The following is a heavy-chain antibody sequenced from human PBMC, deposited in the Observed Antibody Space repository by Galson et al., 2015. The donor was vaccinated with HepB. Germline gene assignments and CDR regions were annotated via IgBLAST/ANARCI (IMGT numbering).Heavy chain of an antibody. CDR1: GYTFTGYY. J-gene: IGHJ5*02. V-gene: IGHV1-2*02. CDR2: IDPNSGGT. D-gene: IGHD5-18*01. Sequence: SVKVSCKASGYTFTGYYMHWVRQAPGQGLEWMGWIDPNSGGTNYAQKFQGRVTMTRDTSISTAYMELSRLRSDDTAVYYCARERGIQLWLKMGCWFDPWGQGTLVTVSS. CDR3: ARERGIQLWLKMGCWFDP.